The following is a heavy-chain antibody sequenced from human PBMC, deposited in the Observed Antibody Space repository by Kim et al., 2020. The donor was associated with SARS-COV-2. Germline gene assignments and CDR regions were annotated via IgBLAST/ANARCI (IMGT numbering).Heavy chain of an antibody. CDR3: ACSPGRPSGYD. J-gene: IGHJ1*01. D-gene: IGHD5-12*01. V-gene: IGHV3-74*01. Sequence: GGSLRLSCAASGFTFRNYWMHWVRQAQGKGLTWVSHIHPAGTTTTYADSVKGRFTVSRDNAKNTLYLEMNGLRADDTAVYYCACSPGRPSGYDWGQGTLVTVSS. CDR2: IHPAGTTT. CDR1: GFTFRNYW.